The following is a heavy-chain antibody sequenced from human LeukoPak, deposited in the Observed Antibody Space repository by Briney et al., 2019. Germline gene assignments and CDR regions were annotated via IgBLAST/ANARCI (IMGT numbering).Heavy chain of an antibody. V-gene: IGHV1-69*01. D-gene: IGHD2-2*01. Sequence: SGKLSCKASGATFSSYAISWVRQAPGQGLEWMGGIIPIFGTANYAQKFQGRVTITADESTSTAYMELSSLRSEDTAVYYCASTHAYCSSTSCYADSYYYGMDVWGKGTTVTVSS. CDR3: ASTHAYCSSTSCYADSYYYGMDV. CDR2: IIPIFGTA. J-gene: IGHJ6*04. CDR1: GATFSSYA.